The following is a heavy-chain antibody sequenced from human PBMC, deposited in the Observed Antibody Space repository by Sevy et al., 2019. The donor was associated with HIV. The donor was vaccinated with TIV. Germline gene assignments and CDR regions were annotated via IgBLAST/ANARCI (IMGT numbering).Heavy chain of an antibody. CDR2: FDPEDGET. V-gene: IGHV1-24*01. J-gene: IGHJ6*02. CDR3: ANGKKKSMVRGVRVYYYYGMDV. Sequence: ASVKVSCKVSGYTLTELSMHWVRQAPGKGLEWMGGFDPEDGETIYAQKFQGRVTMTEDTSTDTAYMELSSLRSEDTAVYYCANGKKKSMVRGVRVYYYYGMDVWGQGTTVTVSS. CDR1: GYTLTELS. D-gene: IGHD3-10*01.